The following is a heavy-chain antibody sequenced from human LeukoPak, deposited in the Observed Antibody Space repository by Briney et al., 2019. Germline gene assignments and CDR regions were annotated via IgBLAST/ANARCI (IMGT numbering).Heavy chain of an antibody. V-gene: IGHV4-39*01. J-gene: IGHJ3*01. CDR1: GGSINSDNHY. CDR2: IYYSGST. Sequence: SETLSLTCTVSGGSINSDNHYWAWIRQPPGKGLEWIGSIYYSGSTYYNPSLKSRITMSVDTSKNQFSLKLSSVTAADTAVYYCAGQGEDNSGLRGVFDLWGQGAMVTVSS. D-gene: IGHD6-19*01. CDR3: AGQGEDNSGLRGVFDL.